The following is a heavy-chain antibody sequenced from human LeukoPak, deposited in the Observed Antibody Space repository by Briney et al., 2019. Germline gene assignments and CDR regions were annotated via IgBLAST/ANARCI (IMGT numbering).Heavy chain of an antibody. J-gene: IGHJ4*02. CDR1: GFNFNNYA. V-gene: IGHV3-23*01. Sequence: PGGSLRLSCAASGFNFNNYAMTWVRQAPGKGLEWVSGITGSADSTYYTDSVKGRFSISRDNSKNTLYLQMNSLRAEDTAVYYCAGDYGSGSHTFDYWGQGTLVTVSS. CDR3: AGDYGSGSHTFDY. CDR2: ITGSADST. D-gene: IGHD3-10*01.